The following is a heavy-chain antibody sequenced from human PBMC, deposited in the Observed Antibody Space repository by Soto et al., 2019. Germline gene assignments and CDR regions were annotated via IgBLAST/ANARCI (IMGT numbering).Heavy chain of an antibody. V-gene: IGHV1-2*02. CDR3: ARDPATAKPEGVDF. CDR1: GYTFSDYY. CDR2: INPNSGGT. J-gene: IGHJ4*02. D-gene: IGHD1-1*01. Sequence: QVQLVQSGAEVRKPWASVKASCKASGYTFSDYYIHWVRQAPGQGLEWMGWINPNSGGTKYAPKFQGGVTMIRDTSITTAYMELSRLRSGHTAAYYCARDPATAKPEGVDFWGQGTQVTVSS.